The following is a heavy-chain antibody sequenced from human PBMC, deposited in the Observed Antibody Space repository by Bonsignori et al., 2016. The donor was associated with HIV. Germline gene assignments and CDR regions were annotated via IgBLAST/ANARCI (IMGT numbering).Heavy chain of an antibody. V-gene: IGHV6-1*01. CDR2: TYYRSKWYN. D-gene: IGHD3-10*01. J-gene: IGHJ2*01. CDR3: ARDHRDYWYFDL. Sequence: WIRQSPSRGLEWLGRTYYRSKWYNDYAVSVKSRITINPDTSKNQFSLQLNSVTPEDTAVYYCARDHRDYWYFDLWGRGTLVTVSS.